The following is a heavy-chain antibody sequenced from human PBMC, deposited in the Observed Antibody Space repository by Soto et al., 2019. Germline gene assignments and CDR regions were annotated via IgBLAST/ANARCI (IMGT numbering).Heavy chain of an antibody. CDR2: INPNSGGT. V-gene: IGHV1-2*04. Sequence: ASVKVSCKASGYTFTGYYMHWVRQAPGQGLEWMGWINPNSGGTNYAQKFQGWVTMTRDTSISTAYMELSRLRSDVTAVYYCARDRDDYGDYGGFDYWGQGTLVTVSS. D-gene: IGHD4-17*01. CDR1: GYTFTGYY. CDR3: ARDRDDYGDYGGFDY. J-gene: IGHJ4*02.